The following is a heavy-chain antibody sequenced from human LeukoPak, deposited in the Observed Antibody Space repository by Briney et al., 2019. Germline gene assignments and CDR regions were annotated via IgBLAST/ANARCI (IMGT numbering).Heavy chain of an antibody. D-gene: IGHD6-19*01. J-gene: IGHJ4*02. V-gene: IGHV3-11*03. CDR3: ARSFSSGWIDY. CDR1: GFTFSDYY. Sequence: GGSLRLSCAASGFTFSDYYTTWSRQAPGKGLEWVSYITNGGSYTNYADSVKGRFTISRDNAKNSLYLQMNSLRAGDTAVYYCARSFSSGWIDYWAQGTLVTVSS. CDR2: ITNGGSYT.